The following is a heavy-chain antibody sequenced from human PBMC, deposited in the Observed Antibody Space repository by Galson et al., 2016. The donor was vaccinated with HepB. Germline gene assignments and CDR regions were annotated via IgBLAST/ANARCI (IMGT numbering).Heavy chain of an antibody. D-gene: IGHD5-12*01. CDR1: GYTFDQYY. J-gene: IGHJ4*02. Sequence: SVKVSCKASGYTFDQYYMHWVRQAPGQGLEWMGIINPSGSTARYTEKFQGRVTMTRNTSTSTVYMELKSLRSEDTAVYYCSRGIVAATTRIFPLDYWGQGTLATVPS. V-gene: IGHV1-46*02. CDR2: INPSGSTA. CDR3: SRGIVAATTRIFPLDY.